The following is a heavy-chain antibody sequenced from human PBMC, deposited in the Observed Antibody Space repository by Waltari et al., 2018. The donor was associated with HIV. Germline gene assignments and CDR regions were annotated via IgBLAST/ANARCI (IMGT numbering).Heavy chain of an antibody. CDR1: GGSISSSSYY. V-gene: IGHV4-39*07. Sequence: QLQLQESGPGLVKPSETLSLTCTVSGGSISSSSYYWGWIRQPPGKGLEWIGSIYYSGSTYYNPSLKSRVTISVDTSKNQFSLKLSSVTAADTAVYYCAREWVVTPSGYWYFDLWGRGTLVTVSS. CDR3: AREWVVTPSGYWYFDL. D-gene: IGHD3-22*01. CDR2: IYYSGST. J-gene: IGHJ2*01.